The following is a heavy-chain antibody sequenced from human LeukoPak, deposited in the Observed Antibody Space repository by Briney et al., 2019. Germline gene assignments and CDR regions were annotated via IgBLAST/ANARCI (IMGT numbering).Heavy chain of an antibody. J-gene: IGHJ3*02. D-gene: IGHD2-15*01. CDR3: SRHERFCSGGTCYGPDAFDI. CDR1: GGSISSSNYY. Sequence: SETLSRTCTVSGGSISSSNYYWGWILQPPGNGLEWIGSIYYSVSTYYNPSLKSPVTISVDTSKNQFSLRLSSVTAADTAVYYCSRHERFCSGGTCYGPDAFDIWGQGTMVTVSS. CDR2: IYYSVST. V-gene: IGHV4-39*01.